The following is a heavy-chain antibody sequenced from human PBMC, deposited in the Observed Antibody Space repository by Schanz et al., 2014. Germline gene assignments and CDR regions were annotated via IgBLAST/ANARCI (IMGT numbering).Heavy chain of an antibody. V-gene: IGHV1-18*01. CDR1: GYTFTSYG. D-gene: IGHD1-26*01. J-gene: IGHJ4*02. CDR3: ARDNGRIPAANSFDY. CDR2: ISGYTGDT. Sequence: QAQLMQSGPELKRPGASVKVSCKASGYTFTSYGISWVRQAPGQGPEWIGWISGYTGDTKYAQKFQHRVNLTTDRTTSTVYMELKSLRFDDTAVYFCARDNGRIPAANSFDYWGQGTRVTVSS.